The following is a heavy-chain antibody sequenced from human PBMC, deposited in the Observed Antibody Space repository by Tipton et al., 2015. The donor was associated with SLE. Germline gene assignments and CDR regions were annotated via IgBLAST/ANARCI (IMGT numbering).Heavy chain of an antibody. J-gene: IGHJ4*02. CDR1: GGSISSYY. V-gene: IGHV4-59*08. Sequence: LRLSCTVSGGSISSYYWSWIRQPPGKGLEWIGYIYYSGSTNYNPSLKRRVTILVDTSKNQFSLKLSSVTAADTAVYYCARLGRVLDSSSTGDQFDYWGQGTLVTVSS. CDR3: ARLGRVLDSSSTGDQFDY. CDR2: IYYSGST. D-gene: IGHD6-6*01.